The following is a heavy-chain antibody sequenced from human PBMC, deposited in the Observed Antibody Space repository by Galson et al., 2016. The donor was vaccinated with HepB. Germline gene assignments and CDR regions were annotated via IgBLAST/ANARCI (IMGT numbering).Heavy chain of an antibody. CDR2: IYWNDDK. J-gene: IGHJ4*02. V-gene: IGHV2-5*04. CDR3: VYAYDPYGSGTFDY. CDR1: GFSISTSGMG. Sequence: PALVKPTQTLTLTCTFSGFSISTSGMGVGWIRQPPGKALDWLAVIYWNDDKRYSPSLKSRLTITKDTSKNQVVLTMTKMDPVDTATYYCVYAYDPYGSGTFDYWGQGTLVTVSS. D-gene: IGHD3-10*01.